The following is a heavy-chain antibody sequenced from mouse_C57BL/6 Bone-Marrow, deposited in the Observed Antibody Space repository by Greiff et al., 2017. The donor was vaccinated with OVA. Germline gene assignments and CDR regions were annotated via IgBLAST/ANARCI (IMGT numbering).Heavy chain of an antibody. Sequence: EVQLQESGPGLVKPSQSLSLTCSVTGYSITSGYYWNWIRQFPGNKLEWMGYISYDGSNNYNPSLKNRISITRDTSKNQFFLKLNSVTTEDTATYYCARGRALAWFAYWGQGTLVTVSA. D-gene: IGHD1-2*01. CDR3: ARGRALAWFAY. CDR1: GYSITSGYY. V-gene: IGHV3-6*01. CDR2: ISYDGSN. J-gene: IGHJ3*01.